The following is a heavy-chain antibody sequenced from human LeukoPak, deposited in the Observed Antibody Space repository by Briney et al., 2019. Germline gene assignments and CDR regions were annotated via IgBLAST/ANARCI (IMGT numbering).Heavy chain of an antibody. CDR1: GGSINSYY. V-gene: IGHV4-59*08. CDR3: ARHELGSCDGGSCPYYFDY. CDR2: IYYDGNT. D-gene: IGHD2-15*01. Sequence: KTSETLSLTCTVSGGSINSYYWSWIRQAPGMGLEWIAYIYYDGNTRYNPSLKSRVAISVDTSKNQFSLKLSSVTAADTAVYYCARHELGSCDGGSCPYYFDYWGQGTLVTVSS. J-gene: IGHJ4*02.